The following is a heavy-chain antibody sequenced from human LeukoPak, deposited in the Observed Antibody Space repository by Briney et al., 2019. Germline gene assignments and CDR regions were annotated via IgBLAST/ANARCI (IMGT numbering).Heavy chain of an antibody. CDR2: ISSNSGGI. J-gene: IGHJ4*02. CDR1: GFIFDDYA. CDR3: AKDVQMTRNDYYNYFDY. D-gene: IGHD3-22*01. Sequence: GGSLRLSCVTSGFIFDDYAMHWVRQGPGKGLEWVSGISSNSGGIAYADSVKGRFTISGDNAKNSLYLQMNSLRPEDTALYYCAKDVQMTRNDYYNYFDYWGQGTLVTVSS. V-gene: IGHV3-9*01.